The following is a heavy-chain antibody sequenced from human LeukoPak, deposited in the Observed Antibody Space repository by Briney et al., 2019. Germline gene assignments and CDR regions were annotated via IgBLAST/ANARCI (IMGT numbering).Heavy chain of an antibody. V-gene: IGHV1-46*01. J-gene: IGHJ3*02. Sequence: ASVKVSCKASGYTFTSYYMHWVRQAPGQGLEWMGIINPSGGSTSYAQKFQGRVTMTRDMSTSTVYMELSSLRSEDTAVYYCARDISLEYGYRPTPDAFDIWGQGTMVTVSS. D-gene: IGHD5-24*01. CDR1: GYTFTSYY. CDR2: INPSGGST. CDR3: ARDISLEYGYRPTPDAFDI.